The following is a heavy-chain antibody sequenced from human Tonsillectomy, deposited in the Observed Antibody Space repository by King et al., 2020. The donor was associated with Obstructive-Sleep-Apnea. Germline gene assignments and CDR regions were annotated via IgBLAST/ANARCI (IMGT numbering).Heavy chain of an antibody. CDR1: GWSFSGYY. J-gene: IGHJ4*02. CDR3: ATHGGTVVVPAAMDYFDY. Sequence: VQLQQWGAGLLKPSETLSLTCAVYGWSFSGYYWSWIRQPPGKGLEWIGESSHSGSTKYNPSLKSRVTISVETSKNQFSLKLSSVTAADTAVYYCATHGGTVVVPAAMDYFDYWGQGTLVTVSS. D-gene: IGHD2-2*01. CDR2: SSHSGST. V-gene: IGHV4-34*01.